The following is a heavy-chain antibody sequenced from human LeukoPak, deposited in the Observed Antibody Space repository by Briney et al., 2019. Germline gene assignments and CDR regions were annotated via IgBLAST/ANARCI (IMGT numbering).Heavy chain of an antibody. CDR1: GFIFSSYP. CDR3: ARVAVAGTGRLDY. D-gene: IGHD6-19*01. Sequence: GGSLRLSCAASGFIFSSYPMHWVRQAPGKGLEYVSATSNDGGGTYYANSVKGRFTISRDNSKNTLYLQMGSLRAEDMAVYYCARVAVAGTGRLDYWGQGTLVTVSS. CDR2: TSNDGGGT. J-gene: IGHJ4*02. V-gene: IGHV3-64*01.